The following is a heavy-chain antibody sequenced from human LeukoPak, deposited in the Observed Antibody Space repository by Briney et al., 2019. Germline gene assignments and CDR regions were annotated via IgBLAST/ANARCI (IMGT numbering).Heavy chain of an antibody. CDR2: IYYSGNT. D-gene: IGHD3-16*02. Sequence: PSETLSLTCTVSGVSISSSNSYWGWIRQPPGKGLEWIGSIYYSGNTYYNAPLKSQVSISIDTSKNQFSLKLSSVTAADTAVYYCARHADPPWVWGSYRYTGLGFDYWGQGTLVTVSS. J-gene: IGHJ4*02. CDR3: ARHADPPWVWGSYRYTGLGFDY. CDR1: GVSISSSNSY. V-gene: IGHV4-39*01.